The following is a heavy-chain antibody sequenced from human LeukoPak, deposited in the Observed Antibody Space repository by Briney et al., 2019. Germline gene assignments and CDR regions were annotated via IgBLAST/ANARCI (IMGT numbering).Heavy chain of an antibody. V-gene: IGHV4-39*01. J-gene: IGHJ4*02. CDR1: GGSISSSSYY. Sequence: SETLSLTCTVSGGSISSSSYYWGWIRQPPGKGLEWIGSIYYSGSTYYNPSLKSRVTISVDTSKNQFSLKLSSVTAADTAVYNCARPSDSSGYWGQGTLVTVSS. D-gene: IGHD3-22*01. CDR2: IYYSGST. CDR3: ARPSDSSGY.